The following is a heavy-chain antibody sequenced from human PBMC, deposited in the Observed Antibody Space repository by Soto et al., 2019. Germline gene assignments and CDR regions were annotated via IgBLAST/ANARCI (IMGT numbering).Heavy chain of an antibody. D-gene: IGHD6-13*01. Sequence: SETLSLTCTVSGGSISSSSYYWGWIRQPPGKGLEWIGSIYYSGSTYYNPSLKSRVTISVDTSKNQFSLKLSSVTAADTAVYYCARLLWGRSWTFDYYYYYMDVWGKGTAVTVCS. CDR1: GGSISSSSYY. CDR2: IYYSGST. J-gene: IGHJ6*03. CDR3: ARLLWGRSWTFDYYYYYMDV. V-gene: IGHV4-39*01.